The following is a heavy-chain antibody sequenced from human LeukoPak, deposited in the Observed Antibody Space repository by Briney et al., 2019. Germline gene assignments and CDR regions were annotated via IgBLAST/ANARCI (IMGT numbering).Heavy chain of an antibody. CDR2: IYYSGTT. CDR3: ARVSSSWYYFDY. Sequence: RPSETLSLTCTVSGGSISSYYWSWIRQSPGKGLEWIGYIYYSGTTTYNPSLKSRVTISVDTSKNQFSLKLSSVTAADTAVYYCARVSSSWYYFDYWGQGTLVTVS. J-gene: IGHJ4*02. D-gene: IGHD6-13*01. CDR1: GGSISSYY. V-gene: IGHV4-59*01.